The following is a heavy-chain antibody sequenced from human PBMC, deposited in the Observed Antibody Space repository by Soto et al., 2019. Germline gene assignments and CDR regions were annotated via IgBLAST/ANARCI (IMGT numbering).Heavy chain of an antibody. V-gene: IGHV3-23*01. CDR2: ISGSDGKT. CDR3: ARWSYLDY. Sequence: GSLRLSCAASGFSFGSYALSLFRQAPWKGLEWVSTISGSDGKTFYADSVKGRFSISRDNSKSALYMQMNSLRADDTAMYYCARWSYLDYWGQGTRVTVSS. J-gene: IGHJ4*02. D-gene: IGHD3-3*01. CDR1: GFSFGSYA.